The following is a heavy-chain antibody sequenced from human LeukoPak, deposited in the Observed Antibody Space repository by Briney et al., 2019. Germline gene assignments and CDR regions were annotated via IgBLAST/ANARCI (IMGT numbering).Heavy chain of an antibody. Sequence: PGGSLRLSCAASGFTFSSYGMHWVRQAPGKGLEWVAFIRYDGSNKYYADSVKGRFTISRDNAKNSLYLQMNSLRAEDTAVYYCARVEIVVVPAAPKGGFDIWGQGTMVTVSS. J-gene: IGHJ3*02. V-gene: IGHV3-30*02. CDR1: GFTFSSYG. D-gene: IGHD2-2*03. CDR2: IRYDGSNK. CDR3: ARVEIVVVPAAPKGGFDI.